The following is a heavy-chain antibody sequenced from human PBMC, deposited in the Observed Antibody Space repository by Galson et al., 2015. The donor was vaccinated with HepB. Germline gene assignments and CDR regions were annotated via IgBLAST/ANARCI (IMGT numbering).Heavy chain of an antibody. V-gene: IGHV3-30*02. D-gene: IGHD6-13*01. Sequence: SLRLPCEAYGFTFSSFGMHWVRQAQGKGLEWVAFIRYDGSNKYYADSVKGRFTISRDNSKTTLYLQMNSLRAEDTAVYYCAKDRSIAAAGTDDYYFDYWGQGTLVTVSS. CDR1: GFTFSSFG. CDR2: IRYDGSNK. CDR3: AKDRSIAAAGTDDYYFDY. J-gene: IGHJ4*02.